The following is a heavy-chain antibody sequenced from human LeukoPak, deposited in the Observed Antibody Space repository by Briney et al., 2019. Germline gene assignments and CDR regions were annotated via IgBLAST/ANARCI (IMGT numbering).Heavy chain of an antibody. CDR2: IGGGGVTT. J-gene: IGHJ2*01. Sequence: GGSLRLSCAASGFTFGSYSVHWVRQAPGKGPEFVSVIGGGGVTTFYADSVKDRFTISRDNSKNTLYLEMGNLRAEDMAVYYCAREGGGSGLWYYDLWGRGTLVTVSS. CDR3: AREGGGSGLWYYDL. D-gene: IGHD1-26*01. V-gene: IGHV3-64*02. CDR1: GFTFGSYS.